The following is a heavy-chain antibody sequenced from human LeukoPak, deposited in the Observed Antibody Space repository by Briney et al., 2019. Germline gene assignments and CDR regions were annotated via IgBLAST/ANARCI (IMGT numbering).Heavy chain of an antibody. CDR2: IYYSGST. J-gene: IGHJ6*02. V-gene: IGHV4-59*01. D-gene: IGHD6-13*01. CDR1: GGSISSYY. CDR3: ARAPPPAAVGYYYYGMDV. Sequence: SETLSLTCTVSGGSISSYYWSWIRQPPGKGLEWIGYIYYSGSTNYNPSLKSRVTISVDTSKNQFSLKLSSVTAADTAVYYCARAPPPAAVGYYYYGMDVWGQGTTVTVSS.